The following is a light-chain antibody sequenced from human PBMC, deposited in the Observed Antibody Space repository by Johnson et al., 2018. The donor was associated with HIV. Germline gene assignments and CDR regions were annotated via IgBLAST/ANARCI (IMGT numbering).Light chain of an antibody. Sequence: QSVLTQPPSVSAAPGQKVTISCSGSSSNIGSNTVNWYQQLPGTAPKLLIYSNNQRPSGVPDRFSGSKSGTSASLAISGLQSEDEADYHCAAWDDSLSYVFGTGTKVTVL. CDR1: SSNIGSNT. V-gene: IGLV1-44*01. CDR3: AAWDDSLSYV. CDR2: SNN. J-gene: IGLJ1*01.